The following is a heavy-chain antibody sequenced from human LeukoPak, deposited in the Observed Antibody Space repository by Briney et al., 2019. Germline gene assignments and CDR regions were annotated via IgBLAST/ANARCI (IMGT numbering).Heavy chain of an antibody. CDR2: IYYSGST. CDR3: ARETRLTGFFGGLGFNY. D-gene: IGHD3-16*01. J-gene: IGHJ4*02. CDR1: GGSISSSSYY. V-gene: IGHV4-61*01. Sequence: SETLSLTCTVSGGSISSSSYYWGWIRQPPGKGLEWIGYIYYSGSTNYNPSLKSRVTISVDTSKNQFSLKLSSVTAADTATYYCARETRLTGFFGGLGFNYWGQGTLVTVSS.